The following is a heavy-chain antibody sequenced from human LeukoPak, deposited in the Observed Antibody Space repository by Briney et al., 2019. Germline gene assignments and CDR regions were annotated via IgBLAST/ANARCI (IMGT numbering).Heavy chain of an antibody. V-gene: IGHV4-4*02. D-gene: IGHD6-19*01. CDR2: IYHSGST. CDR1: GGSISSSNW. CDR3: ASQTHGGIAVAGTGPRDYYFDY. J-gene: IGHJ4*02. Sequence: SGTLSLTCAVSGGSISSSNWWSWVRQPPGKGLEWIGEIYHSGSTNYNPSLKSRVTISVDKSKNQFSLKLSSVTAADTAVYYCASQTHGGIAVAGTGPRDYYFDYWGQGTLVTVSS.